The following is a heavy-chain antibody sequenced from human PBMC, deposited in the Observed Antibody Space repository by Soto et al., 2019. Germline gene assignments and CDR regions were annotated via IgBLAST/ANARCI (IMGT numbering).Heavy chain of an antibody. CDR3: ATDHFGSNSDALEY. CDR2: ISSSGVI. V-gene: IGHV3-48*02. Sequence: PGGSLRLSCAASGFSFRSYSMNWVRQAPGKGLEWVSFISSSGVIYYADSVKGRFSISRDNAKNSLSLQMFSLRDEDTAIYFCATDHFGSNSDALEYWGQGTPVTVSS. D-gene: IGHD1-1*01. CDR1: GFSFRSYS. J-gene: IGHJ4*02.